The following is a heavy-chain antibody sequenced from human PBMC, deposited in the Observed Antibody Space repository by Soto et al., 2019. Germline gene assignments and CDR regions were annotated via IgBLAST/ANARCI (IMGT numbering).Heavy chain of an antibody. Sequence: SETLSLTCTVSGGSIRSYYWSWIRQPPGKGLEWIGEINHSGSTNYNPSLKSRVTISVDTSKNQFSLKLSSVTAADTAVYYCAILAVAGNYFDYWGQGTLVTVSS. V-gene: IGHV4-34*01. CDR2: INHSGST. J-gene: IGHJ4*02. CDR1: GGSIRSYY. D-gene: IGHD6-19*01. CDR3: AILAVAGNYFDY.